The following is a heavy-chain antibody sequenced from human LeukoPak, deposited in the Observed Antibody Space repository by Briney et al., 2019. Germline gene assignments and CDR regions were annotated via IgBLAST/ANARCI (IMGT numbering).Heavy chain of an antibody. J-gene: IGHJ4*02. D-gene: IGHD5-18*01. CDR1: GFTFSSYA. CDR2: ISDSGGST. V-gene: IGHV3-23*01. CDR3: AKGRGYSYSLIDY. Sequence: GGSLRLSCAASGFTFSSYAMNWVRQAPGKGLEWVSGISDSGGSTYYADSVKGRFTISRDNSKNTPYLQMNSLRAEDTAVYYCAKGRGYSYSLIDYWGQGTLVTVSS.